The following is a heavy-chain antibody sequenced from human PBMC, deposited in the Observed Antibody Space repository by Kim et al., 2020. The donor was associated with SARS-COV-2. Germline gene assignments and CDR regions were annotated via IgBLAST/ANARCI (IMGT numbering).Heavy chain of an antibody. CDR1: GFTFTSYA. V-gene: IGHV3-33*01. D-gene: IGHD3-9*01. CDR3: ARQGDWYRVYGMDV. CDR2: ICNDGSNT. Sequence: GGSLRLSCAPSGFTFTSYAMYWVRQAPGKGLEWVAVICNDGSNTHYADSVQGRFTISTENSKNTLYLQMNSLRAEDTAVYYCARQGDWYRVYGMDVWGQGTTVTVSS. J-gene: IGHJ6*02.